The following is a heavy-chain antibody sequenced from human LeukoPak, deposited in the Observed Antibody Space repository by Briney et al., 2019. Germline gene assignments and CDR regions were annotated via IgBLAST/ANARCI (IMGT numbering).Heavy chain of an antibody. J-gene: IGHJ5*02. V-gene: IGHV1-69*04. Sequence: SVKVSCKASGGTFSSYAISWVRQAPGQGREWMGRIIPILGIANYAQKFQGRVTITADKSTSTASMELRSMRSEETTVYYCASSMAAAGTAPNWFDPWGQGTLVTVSS. CDR2: IIPILGIA. CDR1: GGTFSSYA. CDR3: ASSMAAAGTAPNWFDP. D-gene: IGHD6-13*01.